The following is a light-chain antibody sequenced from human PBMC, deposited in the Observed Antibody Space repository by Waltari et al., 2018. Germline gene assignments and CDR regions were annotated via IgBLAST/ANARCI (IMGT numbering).Light chain of an antibody. Sequence: DIQMTQSPSSLSASVGASVSITCRASQSITTYLNWYQQQPGKATKLLIYVASTLQSGVPSRFSGSGSGTDFTLTISSLQPEDFATYFCQQTYSPPRTFGQGTKIEIK. CDR3: QQTYSPPRT. CDR1: QSITTY. J-gene: IGKJ1*01. CDR2: VAS. V-gene: IGKV1-39*01.